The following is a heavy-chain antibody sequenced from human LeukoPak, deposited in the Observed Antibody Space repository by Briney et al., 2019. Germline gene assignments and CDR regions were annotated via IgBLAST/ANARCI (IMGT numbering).Heavy chain of an antibody. J-gene: IGHJ3*02. CDR2: IYTSGST. D-gene: IGHD2-2*01. V-gene: IGHV4-4*07. Sequence: SETLSLTCTVSGGSISSYYWSWIRQPAGKRLEWIGRIYTSGSTNYNPSLKSRVTMSVDTSKNQFSLKLSSVTAADTAVYYCAGTLIGYCSSTSCFIDAFDIWGQGTMVTVSS. CDR1: GGSISSYY. CDR3: AGTLIGYCSSTSCFIDAFDI.